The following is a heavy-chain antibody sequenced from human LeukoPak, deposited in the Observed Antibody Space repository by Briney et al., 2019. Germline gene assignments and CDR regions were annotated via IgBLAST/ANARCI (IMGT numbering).Heavy chain of an antibody. CDR3: ARAPTRVVVVTRWEMDY. CDR2: ISYDGSNK. V-gene: IGHV3-30*01. Sequence: PGGSLRLSCAASGFTFSSYAMHWLRQAPGKGLEWVAVISYDGSNKYYADSVKGRFTISRDNSKNTLYLQMNSLRVEDMAVYYCARAPTRVVVVTRWEMDYWGQGTLVTVSS. J-gene: IGHJ4*02. CDR1: GFTFSSYA. D-gene: IGHD3-22*01.